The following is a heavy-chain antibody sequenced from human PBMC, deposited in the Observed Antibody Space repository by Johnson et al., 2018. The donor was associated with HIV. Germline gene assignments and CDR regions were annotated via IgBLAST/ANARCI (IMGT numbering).Heavy chain of an antibody. V-gene: IGHV3-30*18. CDR2: ISYDGSNK. J-gene: IGHJ3*02. CDR3: AKCGDADAFDI. CDR1: GFVFSNAW. D-gene: IGHD3-10*01. Sequence: QVQLVESGGGLVKPGSSLRLSCAASGFVFSNAWMNWVRQAPGKGLEWVAVISYDGSNKYYADSVKGRFTISRDNSKNTLYLQMNSLRAEDTAVYYCAKCGDADAFDIWGQGTMVTVSS.